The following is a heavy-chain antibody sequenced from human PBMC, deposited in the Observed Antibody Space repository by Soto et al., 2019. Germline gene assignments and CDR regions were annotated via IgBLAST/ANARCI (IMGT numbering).Heavy chain of an antibody. CDR1: GFTFSSYG. V-gene: IGHV3-33*01. CDR2: IWYDGSNK. J-gene: IGHJ4*02. CDR3: ARDLAVAGSTIDY. Sequence: QVQLLESGGGVVQPGRSLRLSCAASGFTFSSYGMHWVRQAPGKGLEWVAVIWYDGSNKYYADSVKGRFTISRDNSKNTLYLQMNSLRAEDTAVYYCARDLAVAGSTIDYWGLGTLVTVSS. D-gene: IGHD6-19*01.